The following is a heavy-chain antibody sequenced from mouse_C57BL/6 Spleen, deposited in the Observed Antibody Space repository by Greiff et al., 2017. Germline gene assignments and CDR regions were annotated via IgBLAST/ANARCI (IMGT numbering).Heavy chain of an antibody. Sequence: VQLQQSGPELVKPGASVKISCKASGYTFTDYYMNWVKQSHGKSLEWIGDINPNNGGTSYNQKFKGKATLTVDKSSSTAYMELRSLTSEDSAVYYCARRDSNYYYYAMDYWGQGTSVTVSS. CDR2: INPNNGGT. CDR3: ARRDSNYYYYAMDY. J-gene: IGHJ4*01. D-gene: IGHD2-5*01. V-gene: IGHV1-26*01. CDR1: GYTFTDYY.